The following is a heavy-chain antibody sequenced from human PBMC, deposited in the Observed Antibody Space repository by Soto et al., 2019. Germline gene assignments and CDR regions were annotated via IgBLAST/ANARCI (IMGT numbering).Heavy chain of an antibody. D-gene: IGHD6-6*01. V-gene: IGHV4-31*01. CDR1: GASITIDGYY. Sequence: QVLLQESGPGLVKPSQTLSLICTVSGASITIDGYYWSWVRQHPGKGLEWIGYIYYSGSTDYNPSLESQTTISVDTSKSQLSLKLRSVAAADTAVYYCARGEYTSSSARIDFWGQGTLVTVSS. J-gene: IGHJ4*02. CDR2: IYYSGST. CDR3: ARGEYTSSSARIDF.